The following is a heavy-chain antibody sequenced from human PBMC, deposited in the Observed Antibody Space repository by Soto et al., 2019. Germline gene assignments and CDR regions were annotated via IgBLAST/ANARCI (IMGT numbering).Heavy chain of an antibody. V-gene: IGHV3-74*01. CDR2: TNNDGDTT. CDR3: AREMATISLGAFDI. D-gene: IGHD5-12*01. CDR1: GFGVRSYW. Sequence: WGSPKLACAASGFGVRSYWMHWVRQAQGKGLVWVSRTNNDGDTTTYADSVRGRFTSFRDNAKNTLYLQMTSLGVEDTAVYYCAREMATISLGAFDIWGQGTMVTVSS. J-gene: IGHJ3*02.